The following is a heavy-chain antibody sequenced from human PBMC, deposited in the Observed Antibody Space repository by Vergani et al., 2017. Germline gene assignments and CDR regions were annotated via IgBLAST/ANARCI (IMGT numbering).Heavy chain of an antibody. J-gene: IGHJ4*02. D-gene: IGHD4-23*01. CDR2: ISSDGRNK. Sequence: QVQLVESEGGVVQPGRSLTLSCVASGFTFSSHGMHWVRQAPGKGLEWVAVISSDGRNKYYADSVKGRFTISRDNSKNTLYLQMNSLRTEDTAVYYCARDYGGNGYFDYWGQGTLVTVSS. V-gene: IGHV3-30*19. CDR1: GFTFSSHG. CDR3: ARDYGGNGYFDY.